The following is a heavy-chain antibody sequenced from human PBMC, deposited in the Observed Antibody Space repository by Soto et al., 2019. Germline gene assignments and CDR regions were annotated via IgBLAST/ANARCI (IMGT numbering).Heavy chain of an antibody. D-gene: IGHD2-15*01. CDR1: GFPLSTSGVG. CDR3: AHSRGVVVAGNYYYCYMDV. Sequence: QITLKESGPTLVKPTQTLTLTFTFSGFPLSTSGVGVGWIRQPPGKALEWLALIYWDDDKRYSPPLKSRPTITNDATKNPVVLTMTYMDPVDTATYYCAHSRGVVVAGNYYYCYMDVCGKGTTVTVSS. CDR2: IYWDDDK. J-gene: IGHJ6*03. V-gene: IGHV2-5*02.